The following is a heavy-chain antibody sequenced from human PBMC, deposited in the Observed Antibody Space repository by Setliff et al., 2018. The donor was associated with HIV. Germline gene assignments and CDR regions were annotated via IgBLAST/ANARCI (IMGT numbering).Heavy chain of an antibody. Sequence: PGGSLRLSCAASGLTFSSYTMNWVRQAPGKGLEWVSSISSSSSYIYYADSVKGRFTISRDNAKNSLYLQMNSLRAEDTAVYYCAKDDSSGSYFDYWGQGTLVTVSS. V-gene: IGHV3-21*04. CDR1: GLTFSSYT. J-gene: IGHJ4*02. D-gene: IGHD3-22*01. CDR2: ISSSSSYI. CDR3: AKDDSSGSYFDY.